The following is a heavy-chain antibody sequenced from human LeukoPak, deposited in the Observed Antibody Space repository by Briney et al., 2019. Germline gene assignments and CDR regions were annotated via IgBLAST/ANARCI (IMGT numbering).Heavy chain of an antibody. V-gene: IGHV3-30*03. CDR3: ARDGIDYYYYYGMDV. CDR2: ISYDGSNK. J-gene: IGHJ6*02. CDR1: GFTFSSYG. D-gene: IGHD1-26*01. Sequence: GGSLRLSCAASGFTFSSYGMHWVRQAPGKGLEWVAVISYDGSNKYYADSVKGRFTISRDNSKNTLYLQMNSLRAEDTAVYYCARDGIDYYYYYGMDVWGQGTTVTVSS.